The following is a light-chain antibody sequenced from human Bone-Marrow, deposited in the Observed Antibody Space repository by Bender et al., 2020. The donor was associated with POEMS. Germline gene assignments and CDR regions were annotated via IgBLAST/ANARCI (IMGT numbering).Light chain of an antibody. J-gene: IGLJ2*01. CDR1: SSDVGYYNY. CDR3: QSYDTSLSGVL. Sequence: QSALTQPRSVSGSPGQSVTISCTGTSSDVGYYNYVSWYQQHPGKAPKLMIYDVSKRPSGVPDRFSGSKSGTSASLAITGLQAEDEADYFCQSYDTSLSGVLFGGGTKLTVL. CDR2: DVS. V-gene: IGLV2-11*01.